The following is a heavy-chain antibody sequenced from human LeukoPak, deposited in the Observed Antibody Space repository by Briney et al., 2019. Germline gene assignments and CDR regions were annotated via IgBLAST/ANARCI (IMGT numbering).Heavy chain of an antibody. J-gene: IGHJ4*02. CDR2: ISAYNGNT. CDR1: GYTFTSYG. D-gene: IGHD4-17*01. CDR3: ARGKPYGDYVY. Sequence: GESLKISCKGSGYTFTSYGISWVRQAPGQGLEWMGWISAYNGNTNYAQKLQGRVTMTTDTSTSTAYMELRSLRSDDTAVYYCARGKPYGDYVYWGQGTLVTVSS. V-gene: IGHV1-18*01.